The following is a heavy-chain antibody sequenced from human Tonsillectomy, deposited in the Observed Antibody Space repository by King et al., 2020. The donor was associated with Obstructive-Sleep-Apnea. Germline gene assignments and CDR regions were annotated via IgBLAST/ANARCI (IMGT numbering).Heavy chain of an antibody. CDR3: ARLPGGNYGMDV. V-gene: IGHV4-31*03. CDR1: GGSIISGGYH. J-gene: IGHJ6*02. CDR2: IYDSGST. D-gene: IGHD3-16*01. Sequence: QLQESGPGLVKPSQTLSLTCTVSGGSIISGGYHLSWIRQHPGKGLEWIGYIYDSGSTYYNPSLKSRIAISVDTSKNQFSLKLRSVTAADTAVYYCARLPGGNYGMDVWGQGTTVTVSS.